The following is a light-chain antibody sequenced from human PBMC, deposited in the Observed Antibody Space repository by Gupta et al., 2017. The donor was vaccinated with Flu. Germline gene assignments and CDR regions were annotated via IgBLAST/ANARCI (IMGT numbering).Light chain of an antibody. Sequence: SYVLTQPPSVSVAPGQTARITWGGNNIGSKSVHWYQQKPGQAPVLVVYDDSDRPSGIPERFSGANSGNTATLTSSRVEAGDEDDDYCQVWDSSSDHYVFGTGTKVTVL. CDR1: NIGSKS. J-gene: IGLJ1*01. CDR2: DDS. CDR3: QVWDSSSDHYV. V-gene: IGLV3-21*02.